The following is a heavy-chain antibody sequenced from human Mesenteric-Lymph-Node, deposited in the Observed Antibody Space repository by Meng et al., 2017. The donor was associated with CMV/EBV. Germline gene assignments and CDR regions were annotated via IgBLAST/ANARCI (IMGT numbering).Heavy chain of an antibody. CDR1: GFTFSSYS. CDR3: ARGGGSYKVS. D-gene: IGHD1-26*01. CDR2: ISSSSSTI. Sequence: GESLKISCAASGFTFSSYSMNWVRQAPGKGLEWVSYISSSSSTIYYADSVKGRFTISRDNAKNSLYLQRNSLRAEDTAVYYCARGGGSYKVSWGQGTMVTVSS. V-gene: IGHV3-48*04. J-gene: IGHJ3*01.